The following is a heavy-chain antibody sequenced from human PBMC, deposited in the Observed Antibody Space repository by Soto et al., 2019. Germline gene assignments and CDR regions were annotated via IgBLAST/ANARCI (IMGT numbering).Heavy chain of an antibody. D-gene: IGHD4-17*01. CDR2: ISSGSSYI. CDR1: GFTFSTYS. V-gene: IGHV3-21*01. Sequence: GGSLRLSCAASGFTFSTYSINWVRQAPGKGLEWVSSISSGSSYIYYADSVKGRFTISRDNAKNSLYLQMNSLRAEDTAVYYCARDYYGDFYFDFWGQGTLVTVSS. CDR3: ARDYYGDFYFDF. J-gene: IGHJ4*02.